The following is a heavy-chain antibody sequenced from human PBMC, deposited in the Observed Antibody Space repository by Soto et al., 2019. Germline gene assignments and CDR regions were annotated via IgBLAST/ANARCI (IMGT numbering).Heavy chain of an antibody. J-gene: IGHJ4*02. CDR2: ISYDGSNK. CDR3: AKDPPREWVGYSYGLTDY. V-gene: IGHV3-30*18. CDR1: GFTFSSYG. Sequence: QVQLVESGGGVVQPGRSLRLSCAASGFTFSSYGMHWVRQAPGKGLEWVAVISYDGSNKYYADSVKGRFTISRDNSKNTLYLQMNSLRAEDTAVDYCAKDPPREWVGYSYGLTDYWGQGTLVTVSS. D-gene: IGHD5-18*01.